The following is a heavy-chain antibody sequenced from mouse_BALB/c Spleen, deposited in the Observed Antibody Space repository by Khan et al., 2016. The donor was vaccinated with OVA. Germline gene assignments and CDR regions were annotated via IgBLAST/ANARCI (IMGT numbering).Heavy chain of an antibody. CDR3: ARHDGYAHYYAMDY. CDR2: IWSDGST. CDR1: GFSLTNYG. J-gene: IGHJ4*01. D-gene: IGHD2-3*01. Sequence: QVQLKQSGPGLVAPSQSLSITCTISGFSLTNYGVHWLRQPPGRGLEWLVVIWSDGSTTYNSALKSRLSISKDNSKSQVFLKMNSLQTDDTAMYYCARHDGYAHYYAMDYWGQGTSVTVSS. V-gene: IGHV2-6-1*01.